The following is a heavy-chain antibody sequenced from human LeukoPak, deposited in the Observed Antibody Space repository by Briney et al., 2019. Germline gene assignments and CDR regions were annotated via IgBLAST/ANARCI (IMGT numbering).Heavy chain of an antibody. CDR3: GRDSVEMGTIHSDY. CDR2: IFYSGST. D-gene: IGHD5-24*01. V-gene: IGHV4-30-4*01. CDR1: GGSISSGDYY. Sequence: PSQTLSLTCTVSGGSISSGDYYWSWIRQPPGQGLEWIGYIFYSGSTYYNPSLKSRLTISVDTSKSQFSLKLISVTAADTAVYYCGRDSVEMGTIHSDYWGQEPWSSSPQ. J-gene: IGHJ4*01.